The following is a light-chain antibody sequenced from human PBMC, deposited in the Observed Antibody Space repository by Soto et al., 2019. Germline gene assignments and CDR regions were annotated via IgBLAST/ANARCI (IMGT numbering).Light chain of an antibody. V-gene: IGLV1-51*01. CDR3: GTWDSSLSAWV. J-gene: IGLJ3*02. CDR2: DNN. Sequence: VLTQPPSVSAAPGQKVTISCSGGSSNIGNNYVSWYQQLPGTAPKLLIYDNNKRPSGIPDRFSGSKSGTSATLGITGLQTGDEADYYCGTWDSSLSAWVFGGGTKVTVL. CDR1: SSNIGNNY.